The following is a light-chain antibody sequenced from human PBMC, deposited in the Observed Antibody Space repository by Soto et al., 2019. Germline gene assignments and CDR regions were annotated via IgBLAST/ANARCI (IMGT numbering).Light chain of an antibody. Sequence: QMTSTQSYLSASVEGRXXVTCRASHGISNYLAWYQQKXGKAPXLXIYAXSTLHSGVPSRFSGSGSGTEFTLTNSSRQPDDFSTYYCQHLDSFGPGTKVDIK. CDR2: AXS. J-gene: IGKJ3*01. V-gene: IGKV1-9*01. CDR1: HGISNY. CDR3: QHLDS.